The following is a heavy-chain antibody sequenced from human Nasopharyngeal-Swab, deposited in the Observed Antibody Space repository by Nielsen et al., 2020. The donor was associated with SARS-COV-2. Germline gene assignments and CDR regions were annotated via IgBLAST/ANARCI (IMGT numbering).Heavy chain of an antibody. J-gene: IGHJ4*02. V-gene: IGHV3-23*01. D-gene: IGHD5-18*01. CDR1: GFTFSSYA. CDR3: AKSGYSYGYSGMPALDY. CDR2: ISGSGGST. Sequence: GESLKISCAASGFTFSSYAMSWVRQAPGKGLEWVSAISGSGGSTYHADSVKGRFTISRDNSKNTLYLQMNSLRAEDTAVYYCAKSGYSYGYSGMPALDYWGQGTLVTVSS.